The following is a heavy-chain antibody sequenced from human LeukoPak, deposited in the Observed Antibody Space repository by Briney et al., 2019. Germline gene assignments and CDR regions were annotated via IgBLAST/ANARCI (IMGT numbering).Heavy chain of an antibody. J-gene: IGHJ6*03. CDR2: MSYSGST. Sequence: SETLSLTCSVSGGSISSYYCTWIRQTPGKGLEWIGYMSYSGSTNYNPSLKSRVTISVDTSKNQFSLKLSSVTAADTAVYYCARGDYYDSSGYYKLLPREWAYYYYMDVWGKGTTVTVSS. V-gene: IGHV4-59*12. CDR3: ARGDYYDSSGYYKLLPREWAYYYYMDV. D-gene: IGHD3-22*01. CDR1: GGSISSYY.